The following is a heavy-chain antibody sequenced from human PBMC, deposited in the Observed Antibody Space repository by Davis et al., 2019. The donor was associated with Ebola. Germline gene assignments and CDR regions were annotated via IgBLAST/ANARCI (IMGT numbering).Heavy chain of an antibody. CDR1: GFTFSSYA. Sequence: GGSLRLSCAASGFTFSSYAMSWVRQAPGKGLEWVSYISSSGSTIYYADSVKGRFTISRDNAKNTLYLQMNSLRVEDTAVYYCTRVIDGDYDGNWGQGTLVTVSS. V-gene: IGHV3-48*04. CDR3: TRVIDGDYDGN. D-gene: IGHD4-17*01. J-gene: IGHJ4*02. CDR2: ISSSGSTI.